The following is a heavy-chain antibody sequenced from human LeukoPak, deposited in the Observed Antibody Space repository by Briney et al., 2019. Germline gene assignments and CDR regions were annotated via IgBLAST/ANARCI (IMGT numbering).Heavy chain of an antibody. CDR2: ISGSGDST. Sequence: PGGSLRLSCAVSGFAFSNFAMSWVRQAPGKGLEWVSAISGSGDSTSYADSVKGRFTISRDNSKNTLYLHMNSLRAEDLAVYYCAKVPPGYCSGGSCYLDYWGQGTLVTVSS. CDR1: GFAFSNFA. CDR3: AKVPPGYCSGGSCYLDY. D-gene: IGHD2-15*01. V-gene: IGHV3-23*01. J-gene: IGHJ4*02.